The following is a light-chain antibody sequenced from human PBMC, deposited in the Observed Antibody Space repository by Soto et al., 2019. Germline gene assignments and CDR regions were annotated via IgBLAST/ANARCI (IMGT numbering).Light chain of an antibody. Sequence: EIVLTQSPGTLSLSPGERATLSCRASQSVSNDYVAWVQQKPGQAPRLLIYGASSRATGIPDRFSGSGSATDFTLTISRLEPEDFAVYYCQQYHTSPLTFGGGTKVDIK. CDR3: QQYHTSPLT. CDR1: QSVSNDY. CDR2: GAS. J-gene: IGKJ4*01. V-gene: IGKV3-20*01.